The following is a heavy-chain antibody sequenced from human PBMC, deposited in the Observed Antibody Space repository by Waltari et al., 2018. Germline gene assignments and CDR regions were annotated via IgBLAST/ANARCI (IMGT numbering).Heavy chain of an antibody. CDR1: GFTFSSYA. J-gene: IGHJ4*02. D-gene: IGHD1-26*01. V-gene: IGHV3-23*01. Sequence: EVQLLESGGGLVQPGGSLRLSCAASGFTFSSYAMSWVRQAPGKGREWVPAIRCRGSSTYSADSVKGRFTISRDNSKNTLYLQMNSLRAEDTAVYYCAKHREGVGARGYFDYWGQGTLVTVSS. CDR3: AKHREGVGARGYFDY. CDR2: IRCRGSST.